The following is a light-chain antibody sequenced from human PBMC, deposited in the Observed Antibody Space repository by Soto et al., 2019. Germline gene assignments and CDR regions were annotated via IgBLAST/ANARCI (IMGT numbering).Light chain of an antibody. CDR2: DVS. CDR3: SSYTSSSTPCV. J-gene: IGLJ1*01. Sequence: QSVLTQPASLSGSPGQSITISCTGTSSDVGGYNYVSWYQQHPGKAPKLMIYDVSNRPSGVSNRFSGSKSGNTAPLTISGLQAEDEADYYCSSYTSSSTPCVFGTGTKVTVL. CDR1: SSDVGGYNY. V-gene: IGLV2-14*01.